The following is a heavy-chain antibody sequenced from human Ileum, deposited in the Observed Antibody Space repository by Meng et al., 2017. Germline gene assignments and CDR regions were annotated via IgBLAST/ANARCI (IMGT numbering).Heavy chain of an antibody. D-gene: IGHD3-16*01. CDR3: ARGGGRYGPDFDY. Sequence: QVQLQQWGARLLKPSETLSLTCAVYGGSFSGYYWSWIRQPPGKGLEWIGEINHSGSTNYNPSLKSRVTISVDTSKNQFSLKLSSVTAADTAVYYCARGGGRYGPDFDYWGQGTLVTASS. V-gene: IGHV4-34*01. CDR1: GGSFSGYY. J-gene: IGHJ4*02. CDR2: INHSGST.